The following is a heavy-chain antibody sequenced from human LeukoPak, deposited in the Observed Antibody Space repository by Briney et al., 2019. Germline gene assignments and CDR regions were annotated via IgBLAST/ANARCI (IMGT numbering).Heavy chain of an antibody. CDR2: IKQDGSEK. Sequence: GGSLRLSCAASGFIFSGSWMTWVRQAPGKGLEWVANIKQDGSEKYYVDSVKGRFTISRDDTKNSLYLQMNGLRAEDTAVYYCVRHQGTTFDYWGQGDLVAVSS. V-gene: IGHV3-7*01. D-gene: IGHD1-1*01. CDR1: GFIFSGSW. CDR3: VRHQGTTFDY. J-gene: IGHJ4*02.